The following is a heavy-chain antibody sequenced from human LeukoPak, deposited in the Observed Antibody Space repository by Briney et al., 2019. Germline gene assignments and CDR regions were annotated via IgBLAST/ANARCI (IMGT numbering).Heavy chain of an antibody. CDR2: IYSGGST. J-gene: IGHJ3*02. CDR1: EFTVSSNY. Sequence: GGSLRLSCAASEFTVSSNYMSWVPQAPGKGLEWVSSIYSGGSTYYADPVKGRFTISRDSSENTLYLQMNSLRAEDTAVYYCARGHNWNDRGAFDIWGQGTMVTVSS. CDR3: ARGHNWNDRGAFDI. D-gene: IGHD1-1*01. V-gene: IGHV3-53*01.